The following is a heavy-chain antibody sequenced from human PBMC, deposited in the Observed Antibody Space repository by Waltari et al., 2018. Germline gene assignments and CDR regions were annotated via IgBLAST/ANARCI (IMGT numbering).Heavy chain of an antibody. J-gene: IGHJ4*02. CDR2: ITWNGGII. CDR1: GFRFNDDG. V-gene: IGHV3-20*04. D-gene: IGHD3-16*01. CDR3: ARYLNWGLPRFDN. Sequence: EVPLAESGGAVVRPGGSLRLTWGASGFRFNDDGMSGVRLVPGKGLEWVSVITWNGGIISYSDSVKGRFTITRDNDKNSLSLQMTSLRVEDTALYYCARYLNWGLPRFDNWGQGTQVTVSS.